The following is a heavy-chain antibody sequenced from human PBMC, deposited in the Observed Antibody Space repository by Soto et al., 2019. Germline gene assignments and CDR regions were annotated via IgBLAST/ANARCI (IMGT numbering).Heavy chain of an antibody. V-gene: IGHV3-43*01. CDR2: ISWDGGST. Sequence: PGGSLRLSCAASGFTFDDYTMHWVRQAPGKGLEWVSLISWDGGSTYYADSVKGRFTISRDNSKNSLYLQMNSLRTEDTALYYCAKDISSSSSGPTPYYYYGMDVWGQGTRSPSP. J-gene: IGHJ6*02. CDR1: GFTFDDYT. CDR3: AKDISSSSSGPTPYYYYGMDV. D-gene: IGHD6-6*01.